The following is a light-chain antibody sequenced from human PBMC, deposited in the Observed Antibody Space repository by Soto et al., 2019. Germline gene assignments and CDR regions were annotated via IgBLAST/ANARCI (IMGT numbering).Light chain of an antibody. CDR3: SSFTGSRTLV. Sequence: QSVLTQPASVSGSPGQSITISCTGTSSDIGGYTYVSWYQQHPGKAPKFLIYEVSNRPSGVPHRFSGSKSGNTASLTISGLQAEDEADYYCSSFTGSRTLVFGTGTKVTVL. V-gene: IGLV2-14*01. CDR2: EVS. CDR1: SSDIGGYTY. J-gene: IGLJ1*01.